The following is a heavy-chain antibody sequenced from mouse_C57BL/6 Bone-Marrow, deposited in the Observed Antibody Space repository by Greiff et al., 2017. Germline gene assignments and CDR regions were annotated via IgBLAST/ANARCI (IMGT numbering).Heavy chain of an antibody. Sequence: QVQLQQPGAELVRPGSSVKLSCKASGYTFTSYWLAWVKQRPGQGLEWIGNIFPSDSETHYNQKFKDKATLTVDKSSSTAYMQLSSRTSEDSAVYYCARLEDYDGDYCAMDDWGQGTSLTVSS. CDR2: IFPSDSET. CDR3: ARLEDYDGDYCAMDD. D-gene: IGHD2-4*01. V-gene: IGHV1-61*01. CDR1: GYTFTSYW. J-gene: IGHJ4*01.